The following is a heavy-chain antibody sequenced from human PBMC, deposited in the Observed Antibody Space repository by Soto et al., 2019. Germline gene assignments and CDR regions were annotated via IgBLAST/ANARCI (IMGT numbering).Heavy chain of an antibody. CDR3: ASLQRVDIVATTKKDAFDI. D-gene: IGHD5-12*01. Sequence: GGSLRLSCAASGFTFSSYSMNWVRQAPGKGLEWVSSISSSSSYIYYADSVKGRFTISRDNAKNSLYLQMNSLRAEDTAVYYCASLQRVDIVATTKKDAFDIWGQGTMVTVSS. CDR1: GFTFSSYS. V-gene: IGHV3-21*01. J-gene: IGHJ3*02. CDR2: ISSSSSYI.